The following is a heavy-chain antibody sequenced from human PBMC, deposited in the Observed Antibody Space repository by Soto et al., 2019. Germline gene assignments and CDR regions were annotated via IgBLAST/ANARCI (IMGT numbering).Heavy chain of an antibody. V-gene: IGHV3-30*04. J-gene: IGHJ4*02. D-gene: IGHD2-21*02. CDR2: IYYDGSQK. Sequence: QVQLVESGGGVVQPGRSLRLSCAASGFTFSSYTMHWVRQAPGKRLEWVALIYYDGSQKYYADSVKGRFTISRDNSKKMMNLDMNSLRTEDTAVYYCTRGGGNQLGDCYDNWGQGTLVTVSS. CDR1: GFTFSSYT. CDR3: TRGGGNQLGDCYDN.